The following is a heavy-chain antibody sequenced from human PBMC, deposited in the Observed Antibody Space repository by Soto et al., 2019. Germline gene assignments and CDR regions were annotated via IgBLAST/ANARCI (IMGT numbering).Heavy chain of an antibody. V-gene: IGHV3-30*03. CDR3: ARGTIVARQHLDY. CDR2: ISIRGGDE. J-gene: IGHJ4*02. D-gene: IGHD6-6*01. CDR1: GFTFSSYA. Sequence: GGSLRLSCAASGFTFSSYAMHWAHQAPGKGLEWVTVISIRGGDEYYAESVRGRFTISRDDSKNTLYLQMDSLRVEDTAVYYCARGTIVARQHLDYWGQGTLVTVSS.